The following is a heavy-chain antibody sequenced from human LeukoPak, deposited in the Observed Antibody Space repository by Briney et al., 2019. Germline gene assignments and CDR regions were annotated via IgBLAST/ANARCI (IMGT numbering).Heavy chain of an antibody. CDR3: ACTRITMIVVVHSGLDY. CDR1: GGPISSYY. CDR2: IYYSGST. D-gene: IGHD3-22*01. J-gene: IGHJ4*02. Sequence: ASETLSLTCTVAGGPISSYYWSWIRQPPGKGLEWIGYIYYSGSTNYNPSLKSRVTISVDTSKNQFSLKLSSVTAADTAVYYCACTRITMIVVVHSGLDYWGQGTLVTVSS. V-gene: IGHV4-59*08.